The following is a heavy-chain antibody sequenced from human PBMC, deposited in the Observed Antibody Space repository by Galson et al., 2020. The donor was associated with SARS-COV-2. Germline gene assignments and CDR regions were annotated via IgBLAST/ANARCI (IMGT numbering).Heavy chain of an antibody. CDR2: INPNSGGS. CDR1: GYTFTGHY. J-gene: IGHJ6*02. D-gene: IGHD3-10*01. V-gene: IGHV1-2*02. CDR3: ARAGQSPDYYYYYNLDV. Sequence: ASVKVSCKPSGYTFTGHYMHWVRQAPGQGLEWMGWINPNSGGSKYAQKFQGRVTMTRDTSISTVYMELSRLRSDDTAIYYCARAGQSPDYYYYYNLDVWGQGTTVTVSS.